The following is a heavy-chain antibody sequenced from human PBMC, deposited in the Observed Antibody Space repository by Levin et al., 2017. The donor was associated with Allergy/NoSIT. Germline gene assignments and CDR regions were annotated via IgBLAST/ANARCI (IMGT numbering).Heavy chain of an antibody. CDR1: GFTFRSHG. CDR3: AKDSSGSGEDNIDY. CDR2: ISYDGFNK. V-gene: IGHV3-30*18. D-gene: IGHD6-19*01. Sequence: GESLKISCEASGFTFRSHGMHWVRQAPGKGLEWVALISYDGFNKYYADSVKGRFTISRDNSKSTLNLEMSSLRPEDTAVYYCAKDSSGSGEDNIDYWGQGIRVTVSS. J-gene: IGHJ4*02.